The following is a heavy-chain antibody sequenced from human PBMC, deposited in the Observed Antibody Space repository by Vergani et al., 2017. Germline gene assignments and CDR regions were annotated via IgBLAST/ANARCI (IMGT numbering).Heavy chain of an antibody. V-gene: IGHV4-34*01. CDR1: GGSFSGYY. Sequence: QVQLQQWGAGLLKPSETLSLTCAVYGGSFSGYYWSWIRQPPGKGLEWIGEINHSGSTNYNPSLKIRVTISVDTSKNQFSLKLSSVTAADTAVYYCARGHAYYDYVWGSYRDWFDPWGQGTLVTVSS. D-gene: IGHD3-16*02. J-gene: IGHJ5*02. CDR2: INHSGST. CDR3: ARGHAYYDYVWGSYRDWFDP.